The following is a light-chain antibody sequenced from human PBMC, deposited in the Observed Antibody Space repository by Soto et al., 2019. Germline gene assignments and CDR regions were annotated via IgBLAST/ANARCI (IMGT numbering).Light chain of an antibody. CDR2: GNS. CDR1: SSNIGAGYD. J-gene: IGLJ1*01. V-gene: IGLV1-40*01. CDR3: QSYDSSLSVYV. Sequence: QSVLTQPPSVSGAPGQRVTISCTGSSSNIGAGYDVHWYQQLPGTAPKLLIYGNSNRPSGVPYRFSGSKSGTSASLAITGLEVEDEADYYCQSYDSSLSVYVFGTGTKLTVL.